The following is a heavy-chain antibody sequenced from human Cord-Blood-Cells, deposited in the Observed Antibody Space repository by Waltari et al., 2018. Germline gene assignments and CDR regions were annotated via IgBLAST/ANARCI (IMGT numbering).Heavy chain of an antibody. Sequence: EVQLVESGGGLVQPGGSLRLSCAASGFTFRSYWMSWVRQAPGKGLEWVANIKQDGSEKYNVDSVKGRFTISRDNAKNSLYLQMNSLRAEDTAVYYCARVGPLWFGELLYYFDYWGQGTLVTVSS. CDR3: ARVGPLWFGELLYYFDY. CDR2: IKQDGSEK. V-gene: IGHV3-7*01. D-gene: IGHD3-10*01. CDR1: GFTFRSYW. J-gene: IGHJ4*02.